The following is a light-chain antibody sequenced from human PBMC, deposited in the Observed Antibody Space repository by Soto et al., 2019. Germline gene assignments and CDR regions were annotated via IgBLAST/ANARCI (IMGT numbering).Light chain of an antibody. J-gene: IGKJ1*01. CDR2: GAS. CDR1: QNINNF. Sequence: DIQLTQSPSSLSAQVGDRVTITCRTSQNINNFLNWYRQRPGEAPELLIYGASGLRGGVSTRFSGSGSGTDSPFTISGPQPEYSPPSSCQRISRTPPWPLGQGT. CDR3: QRISRTPPWP. V-gene: IGKV1-39*01.